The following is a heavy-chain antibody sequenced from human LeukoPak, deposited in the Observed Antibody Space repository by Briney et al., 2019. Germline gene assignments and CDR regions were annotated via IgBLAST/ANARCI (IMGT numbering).Heavy chain of an antibody. D-gene: IGHD1-1*01. CDR3: AYKGNYFDY. CDR1: GFTFSTFG. V-gene: IGHV3-30*02. Sequence: PGRSLRLSCVASGFTFSTFGMHWVRQAPGKGLEWVAFIRRDGRDEDYAASVKGRFTISRDNSKNTLYLQMNSLRAEDTAVYYCAYKGNYFDYWGQGTLVTVSS. J-gene: IGHJ4*02. CDR2: IRRDGRDE.